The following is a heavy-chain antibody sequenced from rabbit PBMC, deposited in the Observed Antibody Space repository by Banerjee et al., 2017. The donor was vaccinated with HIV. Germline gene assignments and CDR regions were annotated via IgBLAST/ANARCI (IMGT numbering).Heavy chain of an antibody. V-gene: IGHV1S45*01. Sequence: QEQLVESGGGLVQPEGSLTLTCTASGFTISNNNYMCWVRQAPGKGLEWIACIVNGDGNTSHASWAKGRFTISKTSSTTVTLQMTSLTAADTATYFCARDIIGTGGNSFSNLWGPGTLVTVS. CDR2: IVNGDGNT. CDR3: ARDIIGTGGNSFSNL. CDR1: GFTISNNNY. D-gene: IGHD8-1*01. J-gene: IGHJ4*01.